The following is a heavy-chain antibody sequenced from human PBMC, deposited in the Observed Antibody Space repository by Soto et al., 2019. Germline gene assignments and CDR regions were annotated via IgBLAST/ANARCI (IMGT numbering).Heavy chain of an antibody. Sequence: ASVKVSWKASGGTFSSYAISWVRQAPGQGLEWMGGIIPIFGTANYAQKFQGRVTITADESTSTAYMELSSLRSEDTAVYYCARGFCSGGIFFSSVQPYSYNGMDVWGHGTTVTVSS. CDR3: ARGFCSGGIFFSSVQPYSYNGMDV. J-gene: IGHJ6*02. V-gene: IGHV1-69*13. D-gene: IGHD2-15*01. CDR2: IIPIFGTA. CDR1: GGTFSSYA.